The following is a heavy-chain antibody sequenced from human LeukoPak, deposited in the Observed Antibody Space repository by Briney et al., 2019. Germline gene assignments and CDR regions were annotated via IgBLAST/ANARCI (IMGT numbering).Heavy chain of an antibody. CDR1: GYTFTGYY. Sequence: ASVKVSXKASGYTFTGYYMHWVRQAPGQGLEWMGRINPNSGGTNYAQKFQGRVTMTRDTSISTAYMELSRLRSDDTAVYYCARGTTVTTGELDYWGQGTLVTVSS. CDR3: ARGTTVTTGELDY. V-gene: IGHV1-2*06. J-gene: IGHJ4*02. CDR2: INPNSGGT. D-gene: IGHD4-17*01.